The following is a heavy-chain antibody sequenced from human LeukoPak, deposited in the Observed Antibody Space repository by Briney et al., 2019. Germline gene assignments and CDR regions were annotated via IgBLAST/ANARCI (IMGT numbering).Heavy chain of an antibody. D-gene: IGHD2-15*01. CDR1: GGSISSSSYY. CDR3: ARTGQYCSGGTCYSGQFDF. Sequence: SETLSLTCTVSGGSISSSSYYWGWIRQPPGKGLEWIGSIYYSGSTYYNPSLKSRVTISVDTSKNQFSLKLSSVTAADTAVYYCARTGQYCSGGTCYSGQFDFWGQGTLVTVSS. V-gene: IGHV4-39*07. CDR2: IYYSGST. J-gene: IGHJ4*02.